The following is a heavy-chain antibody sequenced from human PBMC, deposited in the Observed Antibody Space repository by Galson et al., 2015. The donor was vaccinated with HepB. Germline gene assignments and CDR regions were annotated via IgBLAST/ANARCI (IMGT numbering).Heavy chain of an antibody. CDR2: TYYRSKWYN. J-gene: IGHJ6*02. CDR1: GDSVSSNSAA. Sequence: CAISGDSVSSNSAAWSWIRQSPSRGLEWLGRTYYRSKWYNDYAVSVKSRITINPDTSKNQVSLQLDSVTPDDTAVYYCARDSSSWDNYYYGLGVWGQGTTVTVSS. CDR3: ARDSSSWDNYYYGLGV. V-gene: IGHV6-1*01. D-gene: IGHD6-13*01.